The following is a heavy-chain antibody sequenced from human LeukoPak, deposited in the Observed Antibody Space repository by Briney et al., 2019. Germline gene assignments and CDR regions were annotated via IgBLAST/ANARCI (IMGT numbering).Heavy chain of an antibody. CDR1: GGSISSGGYY. V-gene: IGHV4-39*07. D-gene: IGHD5-18*01. Sequence: SETLSLTCTVSGGSISSGGYYWSWIRQPPGKGLEWIGEINHSGSTNYNPSLKSRVTISVDTSKNQFSLKLSSVTAADTAVYYCARAQLWCLFDPWGQGTLVTVSS. CDR3: ARAQLWCLFDP. J-gene: IGHJ5*02. CDR2: INHSGST.